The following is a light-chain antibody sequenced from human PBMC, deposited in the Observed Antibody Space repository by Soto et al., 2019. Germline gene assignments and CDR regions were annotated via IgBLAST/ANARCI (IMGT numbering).Light chain of an antibody. CDR3: QQYGSSPRT. J-gene: IGKJ1*01. CDR2: GAS. V-gene: IGKV3-20*01. Sequence: EIVLTQSPGTLSLSPGERATLSCRASQSVSSSYLAWYQQKPGQAPRLLIYGASSRATGIPDSFSGSGSGTDFTHTISRLEPEDFAVYYCQQYGSSPRTFGQGTKVEIK. CDR1: QSVSSSY.